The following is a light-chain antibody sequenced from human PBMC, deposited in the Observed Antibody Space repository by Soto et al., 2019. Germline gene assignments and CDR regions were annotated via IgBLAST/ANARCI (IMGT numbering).Light chain of an antibody. CDR1: QSVSINS. V-gene: IGKV3-20*01. Sequence: EVVLTQSPDTLPLSPGERATLSCRASQSVSINSLVWYQQKPGQAPRLLIYGASNRATGIPDRFGASGSGTDFTLTISRLEPEDFAMYYCQQYSSSWYTFGQGTKVEVK. J-gene: IGKJ2*01. CDR3: QQYSSSWYT. CDR2: GAS.